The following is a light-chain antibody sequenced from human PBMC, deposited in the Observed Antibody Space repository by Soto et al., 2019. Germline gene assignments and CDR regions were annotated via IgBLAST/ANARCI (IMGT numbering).Light chain of an antibody. V-gene: IGKV1-5*01. Sequence: DIQMTQSPSTLSGSVGDRVTITCRASQSISSWLAWYQQKPGKAPKLMIYDASSLESGVPSRFSGSGSGTEFTLTISSLQPDDVATYYCQQYNSYSPTLGQGTKVDIK. CDR2: DAS. J-gene: IGKJ1*01. CDR3: QQYNSYSPT. CDR1: QSISSW.